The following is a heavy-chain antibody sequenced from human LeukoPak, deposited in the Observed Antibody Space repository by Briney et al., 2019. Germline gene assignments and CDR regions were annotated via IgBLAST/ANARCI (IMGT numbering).Heavy chain of an antibody. J-gene: IGHJ4*02. CDR1: GFTSSNYY. CDR3: AKELRFLDY. Sequence: PGGSLRLPCAASGFTSSNYYMSWIRQAPGKGLEWVSYISSSGSTIYYADSVKGRFTISRDNAKNSLYLQMNSLRAEDTAVYYCAKELRFLDYWGQGTLVTVSS. D-gene: IGHD2-21*02. V-gene: IGHV3-11*01. CDR2: ISSSGSTI.